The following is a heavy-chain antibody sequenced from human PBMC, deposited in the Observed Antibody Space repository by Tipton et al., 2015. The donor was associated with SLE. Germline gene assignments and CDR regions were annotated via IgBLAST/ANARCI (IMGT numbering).Heavy chain of an antibody. J-gene: IGHJ4*02. D-gene: IGHD3-3*01. V-gene: IGHV4-34*01. Sequence: TLSLTCAVYGGSFSGYYWSWIRQPPGKGLEWIGSIYYSGSTYYNPSLKSRVTISVDTSKNQFSLKLSSVTAADTAVYYCARDTIFAVGHWGQGTLVTVSS. CDR3: ARDTIFAVGH. CDR2: IYYSGST. CDR1: GGSFSGYY.